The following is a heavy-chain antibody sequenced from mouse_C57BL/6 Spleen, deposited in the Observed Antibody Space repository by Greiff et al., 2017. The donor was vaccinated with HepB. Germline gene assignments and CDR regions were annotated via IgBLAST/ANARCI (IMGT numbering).Heavy chain of an antibody. Sequence: VKLQESGAELVRPGASVTLSCKASGYTFTDYEMHWVKQTPVHGLEWIGAIDPETGGTAYNQKFKGKAILTADKSSSTAYMELRSLTSEDSAVYYCTRSSYYGSSYGYWGQGTTLTVSS. J-gene: IGHJ2*01. V-gene: IGHV1-15*01. CDR3: TRSSYYGSSYGY. CDR1: GYTFTDYE. CDR2: IDPETGGT. D-gene: IGHD1-1*01.